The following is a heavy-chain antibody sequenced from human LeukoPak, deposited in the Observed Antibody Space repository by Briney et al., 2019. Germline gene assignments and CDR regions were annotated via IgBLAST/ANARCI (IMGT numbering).Heavy chain of an antibody. V-gene: IGHV3-48*01. Sequence: GGSLRLSCAASGFTFSSYSMNWVRQVPGKGLEWVSYISSSSSTIYYADSVKGRFTISRDNSKNTLYLQMNSLRAEDTAVYYCAKNAGPHIFYCSSTSCSPGWLDPWGQGTLVTVSS. D-gene: IGHD2-2*01. CDR3: AKNAGPHIFYCSSTSCSPGWLDP. J-gene: IGHJ5*02. CDR2: ISSSSSTI. CDR1: GFTFSSYS.